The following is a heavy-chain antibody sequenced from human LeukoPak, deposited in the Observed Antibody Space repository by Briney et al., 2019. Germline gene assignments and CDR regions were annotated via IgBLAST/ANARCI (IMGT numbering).Heavy chain of an antibody. CDR1: GGTFSSYA. J-gene: IGHJ4*02. CDR2: IFPILGIA. CDR3: ARETRMNYYDSSGYRALIDY. Sequence: SVKVSCKASGGTFSSYAISWVRQAPGQGLEWMGRIFPILGIANYAQKFQGRVTITADKSTSTAYMELSSLRSEDTAVYYCARETRMNYYDSSGYRALIDYWGQGTLVTVSS. V-gene: IGHV1-69*04. D-gene: IGHD3-22*01.